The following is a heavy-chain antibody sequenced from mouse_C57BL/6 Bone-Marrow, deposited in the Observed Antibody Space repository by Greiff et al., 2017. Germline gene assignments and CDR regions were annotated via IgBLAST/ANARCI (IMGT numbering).Heavy chain of an antibody. CDR1: GYSFTGYY. J-gene: IGHJ1*03. D-gene: IGHD1-1*01. Sequence: VQLQQSGPELVKPGASVKISCKASGYSFTGYYMHWVKQSHGNILDWIGYIYPYNGVSSYNQKFKGKATLTVDKSSSTAYMELRSLTSEDSAVYFLGRDYGSSYWYFDVWGTGTTVTVSS. CDR3: GRDYGSSYWYFDV. V-gene: IGHV1-31*01. CDR2: IYPYNGVS.